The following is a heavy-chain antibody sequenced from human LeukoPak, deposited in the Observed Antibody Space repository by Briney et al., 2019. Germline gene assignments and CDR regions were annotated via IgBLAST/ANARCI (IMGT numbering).Heavy chain of an antibody. V-gene: IGHV3-48*02. J-gene: IGHJ4*02. D-gene: IGHD3-9*01. CDR3: ARALYDILTGYYPFDY. Sequence: GGSLRLSCAASGFTFSSYSMNWVRQAPGKGLEWVSYISSSSSSIYYADSVKGRFTISRDNAKNTLYLQMNSLRDEDTAVYYCARALYDILTGYYPFDYWGQGTLVTVSS. CDR2: ISSSSSSI. CDR1: GFTFSSYS.